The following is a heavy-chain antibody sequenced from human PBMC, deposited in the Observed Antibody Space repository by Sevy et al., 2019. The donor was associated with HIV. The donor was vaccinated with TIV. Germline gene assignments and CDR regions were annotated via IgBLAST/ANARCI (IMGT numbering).Heavy chain of an antibody. CDR1: GYTFTSYR. D-gene: IGHD2-15*01. CDR2: ISAHNGDT. CDR3: ARAYCSGGSCYSLAY. V-gene: IGHV1-18*01. J-gene: IGHJ4*02. Sequence: ASVKVSCKASGYTFTSYRLTWVRQAPGQGLEWMGWISAHNGDTNYARKLQGRVTMVKDKSTSTAYMELRGLRSDDTAIYYCARAYCSGGSCYSLAYWGQGTLVTVSS.